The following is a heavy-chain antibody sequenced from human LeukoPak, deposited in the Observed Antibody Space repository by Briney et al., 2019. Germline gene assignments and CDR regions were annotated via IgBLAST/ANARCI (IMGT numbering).Heavy chain of an antibody. J-gene: IGHJ4*02. CDR3: ARQPYNWNIDY. CDR1: GGSISSSSYY. CDR2: IYYSGST. Sequence: PSETLSLTCTVSGGSISSSSYYWGWIRQPPGKGLEWIGSIYYSGSTYYNPSLKSRVTISVDTSKNQFSLKLSSVTAADTAVYYCARQPYNWNIDYWGQGTLVTVSS. V-gene: IGHV4-39*01. D-gene: IGHD1-1*01.